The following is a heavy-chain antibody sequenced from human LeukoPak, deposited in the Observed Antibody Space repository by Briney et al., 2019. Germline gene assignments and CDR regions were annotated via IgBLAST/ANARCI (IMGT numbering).Heavy chain of an antibody. D-gene: IGHD6-13*01. CDR1: GFTFDDYA. CDR3: AKDREAAASYYMDV. J-gene: IGHJ6*03. Sequence: GRSLRLSCAASGFTFDDYAMHRVRQAPGKGLEWVSGISWNSGSIGYADSVKGRFTISRDNAKNSLYLQMNRLRAEDMALYYCAKDREAAASYYMDVWGKGTTVTVSS. V-gene: IGHV3-9*03. CDR2: ISWNSGSI.